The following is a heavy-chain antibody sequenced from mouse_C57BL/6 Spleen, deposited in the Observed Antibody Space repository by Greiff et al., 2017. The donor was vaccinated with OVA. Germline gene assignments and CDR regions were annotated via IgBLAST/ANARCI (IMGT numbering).Heavy chain of an antibody. V-gene: IGHV1-69*01. J-gene: IGHJ2*01. D-gene: IGHD2-4*01. Sequence: QVHVKQPGAELVMPGASVKLSCKASGYTFTSYWMHWVKQRPGQGLEWIGEIDPSDSYTNYNQKFKGKSTLTVDKSSSTAYMQLSSLTSEDSAVYYCARGLRRGSPFDYWGQGTTLTVSS. CDR1: GYTFTSYW. CDR3: ARGLRRGSPFDY. CDR2: IDPSDSYT.